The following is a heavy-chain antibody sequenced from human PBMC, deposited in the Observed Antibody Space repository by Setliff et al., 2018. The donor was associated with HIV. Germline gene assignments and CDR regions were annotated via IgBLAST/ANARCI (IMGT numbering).Heavy chain of an antibody. CDR1: GGTFSGHA. CDR2: IIPLFGTA. Sequence: SVKVSCKAAGGTFSGHAINWVRQAPGQGVEWMGEIIPLFGTAHYAQRFQGRISITADHSTSTAYMELSRLKSADTAVYYCAREGAAAGLDLDYWGQGTLVTVSS. V-gene: IGHV1-69*13. CDR3: AREGAAAGLDLDY. J-gene: IGHJ4*02. D-gene: IGHD6-13*01.